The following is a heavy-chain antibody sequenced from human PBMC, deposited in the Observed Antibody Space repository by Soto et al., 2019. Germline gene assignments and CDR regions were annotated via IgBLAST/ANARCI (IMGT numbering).Heavy chain of an antibody. CDR1: GASISSGGYS. Sequence: SETLSLTCAVSGASISSGGYSWSWIRQPPGKGLEWIGYIYHSETTSYNPSLKSRVTISVDKSTNQFSLKLSSVTAADTAVYYCAREGCSGGSCFYDYWGHGILVTVSS. J-gene: IGHJ4*01. V-gene: IGHV4-30-2*01. CDR2: IYHSETT. D-gene: IGHD2-15*01. CDR3: AREGCSGGSCFYDY.